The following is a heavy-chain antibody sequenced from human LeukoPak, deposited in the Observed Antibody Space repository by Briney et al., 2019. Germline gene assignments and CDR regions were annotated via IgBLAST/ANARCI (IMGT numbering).Heavy chain of an antibody. CDR2: INPNSGGT. CDR3: AVNTWVVVAATRRPFDY. CDR1: GYTFTGHY. D-gene: IGHD2-15*01. V-gene: IGHV1-2*02. J-gene: IGHJ4*02. Sequence: GASVKVSCKASGYTFTGHYIHWVRQAPGQGLEWMGWINPNSGGTNYAQKFQGRVTMTRDTSISTAYMELSRLRSDDTAVYYCAVNTWVVVAATRRPFDYWGQGTLVTVSS.